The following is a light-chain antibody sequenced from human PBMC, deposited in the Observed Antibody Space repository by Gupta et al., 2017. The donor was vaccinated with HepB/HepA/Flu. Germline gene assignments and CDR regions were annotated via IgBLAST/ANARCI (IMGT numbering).Light chain of an antibody. CDR1: SSDVGGYNY. V-gene: IGLV2-14*03. Sequence: QSALTPPASLFGSPGRSIPTPAPGTSSDVGGYNYVSWYQQHPGKAPKLMIYDVSNRPSGVSNRFSGSKSGNTASLTISGLQAEDEADYYCSSYTSSSTVVFGGGTKLTVL. CDR3: SSYTSSSTVV. J-gene: IGLJ2*01. CDR2: DVS.